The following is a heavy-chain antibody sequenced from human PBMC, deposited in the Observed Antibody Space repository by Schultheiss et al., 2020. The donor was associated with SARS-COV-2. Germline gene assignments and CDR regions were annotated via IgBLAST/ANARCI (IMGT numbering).Heavy chain of an antibody. D-gene: IGHD3-22*01. CDR3: ASWTRYDSSGGFDY. CDR1: GFSLSTSGMC. CDR2: INHSGST. Sequence: SGPTLVKPTQTLTLTCTFSGFSLSTSGMCVSWIRQPPGKGLEWIGEINHSGSTNYNPSLKSRVTISVDTSKNQFSLRLSSVTAADTAVYYCASWTRYDSSGGFDYWGQGTLVTVSS. J-gene: IGHJ4*02. V-gene: IGHV4-61*08.